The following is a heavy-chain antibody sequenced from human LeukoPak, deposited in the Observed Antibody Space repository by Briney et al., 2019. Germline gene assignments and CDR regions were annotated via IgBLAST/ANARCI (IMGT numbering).Heavy chain of an antibody. CDR2: ISWNSGSI. Sequence: PGGSLRLSCAASGFTFDDYAMHWVRQAPGKGLEWVSGISWNSGSIGYADSVKGRFTISRDNAKNSLYLQMNSLRAEDTALYYCATKSSRVSAFDIWGQGTMVTVSS. CDR1: GFTFDDYA. V-gene: IGHV3-9*01. D-gene: IGHD6-13*01. J-gene: IGHJ3*02. CDR3: ATKSSRVSAFDI.